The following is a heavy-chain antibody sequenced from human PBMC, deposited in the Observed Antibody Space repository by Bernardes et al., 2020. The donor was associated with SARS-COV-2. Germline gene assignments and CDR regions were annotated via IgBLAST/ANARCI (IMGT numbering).Heavy chain of an antibody. CDR3: AREEAIFGLDPLPYYFDY. J-gene: IGHJ4*02. D-gene: IGHD3-3*01. CDR2: IFHTGNT. Sequence: EPLSLTCAVSVGSINSANWWSWVRQPPGGGLEWIGEIFHTGNTKYNPSLESRVSISLDKSKNQFSLKLTSVTAADTAVYFCAREEAIFGLDPLPYYFDYWGQGTLVTVSS. CDR1: VGSINSANW. V-gene: IGHV4-4*01.